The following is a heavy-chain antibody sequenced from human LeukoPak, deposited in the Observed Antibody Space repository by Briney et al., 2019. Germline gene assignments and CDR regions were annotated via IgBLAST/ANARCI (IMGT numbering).Heavy chain of an antibody. J-gene: IGHJ4*02. D-gene: IGHD2-15*01. V-gene: IGHV3-48*02. Sequence: GGSLRLSCAASGFTFSSYSMNWVRQAPGKGLEWVSYINTGSSPIYYADSVKGRFTISRDNAKRSLYLQMNSLRDEDTAVYCCARDLDRGGRCCATDYWGQGTLVTVAS. CDR1: GFTFSSYS. CDR2: INTGSSPI. CDR3: ARDLDRGGRCCATDY.